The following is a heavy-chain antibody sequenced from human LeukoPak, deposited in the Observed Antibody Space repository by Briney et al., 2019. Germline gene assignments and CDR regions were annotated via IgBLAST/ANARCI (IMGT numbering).Heavy chain of an antibody. CDR3: ARVSFPGPFWSGYYTYYYYYMDV. D-gene: IGHD3-3*01. Sequence: GGSLRLSCAASGFTFSSYWMSWVRQAPGKGLEWVANIKQDGSEKYYVDSVKGRFTISRDNAKNSLYLQMNSLRAEDTAVYYCARVSFPGPFWSGYYTYYYYYMDVWGKGTTVTVSS. CDR2: IKQDGSEK. J-gene: IGHJ6*03. CDR1: GFTFSSYW. V-gene: IGHV3-7*01.